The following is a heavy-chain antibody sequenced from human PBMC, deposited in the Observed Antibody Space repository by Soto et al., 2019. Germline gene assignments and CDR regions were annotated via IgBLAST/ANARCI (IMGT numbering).Heavy chain of an antibody. CDR1: GFTFINYA. J-gene: IGHJ4*02. D-gene: IGHD4-17*01. CDR3: AKVPLRPYYFEY. Sequence: EVQLLDSGGGLVQPGGSLRLSCAASGFTFINYAMNWVRQAPGKGLEWVSTICGSGDYTSYADSVKGRFFISRDNSKNTLYLQMNSLRAEDTAVNYCAKVPLRPYYFEYWGQGTLVTVSS. V-gene: IGHV3-23*01. CDR2: ICGSGDYT.